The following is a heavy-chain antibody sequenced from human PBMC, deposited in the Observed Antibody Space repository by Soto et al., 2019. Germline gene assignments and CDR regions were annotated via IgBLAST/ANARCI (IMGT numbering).Heavy chain of an antibody. CDR3: ARSLSPMAYSDY. Sequence: SETLSLTCTVSGSSISSYYWSWIRQPPGKGLEWIGYIYYSWSTNYNPSLKSRVTIAVDTSKNQFSLKLSSVTAADTAVYYCARSLSPMAYSDYWGQGTLVTVST. V-gene: IGHV4-59*08. J-gene: IGHJ4*02. CDR1: GSSISSYY. CDR2: IYYSWST. D-gene: IGHD3-10*01.